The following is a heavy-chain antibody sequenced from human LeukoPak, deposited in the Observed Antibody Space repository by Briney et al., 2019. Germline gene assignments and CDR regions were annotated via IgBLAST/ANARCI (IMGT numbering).Heavy chain of an antibody. CDR3: ARATTTDYYFLY. D-gene: IGHD1-26*01. CDR1: GYTFTSYY. V-gene: IGHV1-46*03. J-gene: IGHJ4*02. CDR2: INPSGGST. Sequence: GYTFTSYYMNWLRKPPGQGLDWMGIINPSGGSTSYAQKLQGRVTMTRDTSTSTIYMELSSLRYEDTAVSYCARATTTDYYFLYSGQGTLVTVSP.